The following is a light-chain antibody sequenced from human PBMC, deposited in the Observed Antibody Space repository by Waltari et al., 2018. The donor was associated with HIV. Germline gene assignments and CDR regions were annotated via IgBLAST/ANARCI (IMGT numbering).Light chain of an antibody. J-gene: IGLJ2*01. CDR3: AAWDDSLNGVV. CDR2: RNN. CDR1: NSNIGSIT. Sequence: QSVLTQPPSASGTPGPRVTISCSGSNSNIGSITANCYKQLPGTAPKLLTSRNNQRPPGVSDRVSGSKSGTPASLAISGLQAEDEADYYCAAWDDSLNGVVFGGGTKLTVL. V-gene: IGLV1-44*01.